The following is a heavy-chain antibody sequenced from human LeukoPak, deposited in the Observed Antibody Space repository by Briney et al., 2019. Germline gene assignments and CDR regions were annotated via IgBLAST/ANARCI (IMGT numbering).Heavy chain of an antibody. V-gene: IGHV1-69*05. CDR2: IIPIFGTA. J-gene: IGHJ6*03. Sequence: GASVKVSCKASGGTFSSYAISWVRQAPGQGLEWMGGIIPIFGTANYAQKFQGRVTITTDESTSTAYMELSSLRSEDTAAYYCATPSGHYGDYPGGYYYYMDVWGKGTTVTVSS. CDR3: ATPSGHYGDYPGGYYYYMDV. CDR1: GGTFSSYA. D-gene: IGHD4-17*01.